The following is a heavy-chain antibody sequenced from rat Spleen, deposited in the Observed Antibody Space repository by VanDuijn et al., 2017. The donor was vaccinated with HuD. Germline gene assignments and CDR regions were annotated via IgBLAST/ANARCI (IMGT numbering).Heavy chain of an antibody. CDR3: TREGATGDY. V-gene: IGHV5-31*01. CDR2: ITNTGGST. CDR1: GFNFSDYA. D-gene: IGHD1-11*01. Sequence: EVQLVESGGGLVQPGRSLKLSCAASGFNFSDYAMSWVRQAPGKGLEWVASITNTGGSTYYPDSVKGRFTISRDNAKSTLYLQMNSLRSEDTATYYCTREGATGDYWGQGVMVTVSS. J-gene: IGHJ2*01.